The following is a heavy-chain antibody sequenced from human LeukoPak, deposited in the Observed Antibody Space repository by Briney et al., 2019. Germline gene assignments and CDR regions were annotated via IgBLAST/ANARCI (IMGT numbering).Heavy chain of an antibody. V-gene: IGHV1-24*01. D-gene: IGHD1-26*01. J-gene: IGHJ3*02. CDR2: FDPEDGET. CDR3: ATAYTTAAGATIVRAMVAFDI. Sequence: GASVKVSCKTSGYTFTGYYMHWVRQAPGQGLEWMGGFDPEDGETIYAQKFQGRVTMTEDTSTDTAYMELSSLRSEDTAVYYCATAYTTAAGATIVRAMVAFDIWGQGTMVTVSS. CDR1: GYTFTGYY.